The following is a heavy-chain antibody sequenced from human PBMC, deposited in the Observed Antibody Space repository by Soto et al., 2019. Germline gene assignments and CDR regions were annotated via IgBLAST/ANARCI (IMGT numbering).Heavy chain of an antibody. D-gene: IGHD3-3*01. Sequence: SETLSLTCAVYGGSFSGYYWSWIRQPPGTGLEWIGEINHSGSTNYNPCLKSRVTISVDTSKNQFSLKLSSVTAADTAVYYCARAWGREWLSYYYYYGMDVWGQGTTVTVSS. CDR1: GGSFSGYY. V-gene: IGHV4-34*01. CDR3: ARAWGREWLSYYYYYGMDV. J-gene: IGHJ6*02. CDR2: INHSGST.